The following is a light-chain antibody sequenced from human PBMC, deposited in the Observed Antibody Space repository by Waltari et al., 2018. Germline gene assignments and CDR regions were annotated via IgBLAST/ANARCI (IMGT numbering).Light chain of an antibody. V-gene: IGLV2-14*03. CDR3: SSQSFDDVLI. CDR1: SSDVGRHDS. J-gene: IGLJ2*01. CDR2: DVN. Sequence: QSALTQPASVSGSPGQSITISRTAGSSDVGRHDSVSSYQDHPSQAPKLIIFDVNTRPSGVSDRFSASKSGNTASLTISELQAEDEATYYCSSQSFDDVLIFGGGTKLTVL.